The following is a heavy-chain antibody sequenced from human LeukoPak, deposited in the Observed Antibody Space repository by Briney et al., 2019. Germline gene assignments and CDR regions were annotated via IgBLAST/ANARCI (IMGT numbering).Heavy chain of an antibody. CDR3: ARVGPYYYDSSGYYY. CDR1: GFTFSSYG. V-gene: IGHV3-30*19. CDR2: ISYDGSNK. D-gene: IGHD3-22*01. J-gene: IGHJ4*02. Sequence: GSLRLSCAASGFTFSSYGMHWVRQAPGKGLEWVAVISYDGSNKYYADSVKGRFTISRDNSKNTLYLQMNSLRAEDTAVYYCARVGPYYYDSSGYYYWGQGTLVTVSS.